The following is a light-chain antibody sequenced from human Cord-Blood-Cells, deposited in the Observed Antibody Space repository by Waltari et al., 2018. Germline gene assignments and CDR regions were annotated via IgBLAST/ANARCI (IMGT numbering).Light chain of an antibody. J-gene: IGLJ3*02. CDR1: SRDVGGYHY. CDR3: CSYAGSYTPEGV. V-gene: IGLV2-11*02. Sequence: SALTQPRSASGSPGQSVTISCTGTSRDVGGYHYLCWYHPHPGKAPKLMIYVVSKRPSGVPDRFSGSKSGNTASLTISGLQAEDEADYYCCSYAGSYTPEGVFGGGTKLTVL. CDR2: VVS.